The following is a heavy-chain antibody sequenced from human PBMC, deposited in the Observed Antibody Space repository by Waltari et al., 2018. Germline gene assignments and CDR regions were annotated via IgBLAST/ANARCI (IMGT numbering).Heavy chain of an antibody. CDR3: ARDYCDRTYCHGMDV. V-gene: IGHV3-30*04. D-gene: IGHD3-22*01. CDR1: EFTFSTYP. Sequence: QVQLVESGGGVVQPGRSLRLSRVASEFTFSTYPLHWVRQAPGKGLEWVAVISYNGRNIYYVDSVKGRFTISRDNSKKTLYMQMNSLRAEDTAVYYCARDYCDRTYCHGMDVWGQGTTVTVFS. CDR2: ISYNGRNI. J-gene: IGHJ6*02.